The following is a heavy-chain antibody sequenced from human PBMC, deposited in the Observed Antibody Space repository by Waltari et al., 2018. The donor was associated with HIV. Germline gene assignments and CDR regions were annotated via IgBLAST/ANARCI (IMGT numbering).Heavy chain of an antibody. CDR1: GGSFSGYY. D-gene: IGHD1-26*01. Sequence: QVQLQQWGAGLLKPSETLSLTCAVYGGSFSGYYWSWIRQPPGKGLEWIGEINHSGSTNYNPSLKSRVTISVDTSKNQFSLKLSSVTAADTAVYYCARAYTRSIGYHYGMDVWGQGTTVTVSS. CDR2: INHSGST. V-gene: IGHV4-34*01. J-gene: IGHJ6*02. CDR3: ARAYTRSIGYHYGMDV.